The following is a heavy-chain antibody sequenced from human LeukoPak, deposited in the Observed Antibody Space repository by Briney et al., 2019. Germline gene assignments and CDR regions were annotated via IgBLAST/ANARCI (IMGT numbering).Heavy chain of an antibody. V-gene: IGHV3-74*01. Sequence: GGSLRLSCAVSGFTFSSYWMHWVRQAPGKGLVWVSRIDRDGSRINYADSVKGRFTISRDNGKNTLFLQMNSLRAEDSAVYYCVRGNDYGGPHYWGQGTLVTVSS. CDR3: VRGNDYGGPHY. CDR1: GFTFSSYW. CDR2: IDRDGSRI. D-gene: IGHD4-23*01. J-gene: IGHJ4*02.